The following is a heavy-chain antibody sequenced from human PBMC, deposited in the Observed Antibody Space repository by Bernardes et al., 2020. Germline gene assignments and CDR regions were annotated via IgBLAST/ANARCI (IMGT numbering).Heavy chain of an antibody. V-gene: IGHV4-59*01. CDR3: ARTVVVPSAMVDHYYGMDV. D-gene: IGHD2-2*01. CDR2: IYYSGST. J-gene: IGHJ6*02. Sequence: SATLSLTCTVSGGSISSYYWSWIRQPPGKGLEWIGYIYYSGSTDYNPSLKSRVSISVDTSKNQFSLKLSSVTAADTAVYYCARTVVVPSAMVDHYYGMDVWGQGTTVTVSS. CDR1: GGSISSYY.